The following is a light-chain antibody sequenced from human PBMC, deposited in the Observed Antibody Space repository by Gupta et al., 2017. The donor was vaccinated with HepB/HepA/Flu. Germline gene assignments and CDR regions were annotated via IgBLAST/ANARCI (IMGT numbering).Light chain of an antibody. Sequence: QSALTQPPPVSGSPGQSVTISCTCTSSDIGSYNRVSWYQQSPGTAPKLIIYEVDYRPSGVPERFSGSKSGNTASLTISGHQTEDEADYYCSSYTTSSTYVFGSGTKVTVL. CDR3: SSYTTSSTYV. CDR2: EVD. J-gene: IGLJ1*01. V-gene: IGLV2-18*02. CDR1: SSDIGSYNR.